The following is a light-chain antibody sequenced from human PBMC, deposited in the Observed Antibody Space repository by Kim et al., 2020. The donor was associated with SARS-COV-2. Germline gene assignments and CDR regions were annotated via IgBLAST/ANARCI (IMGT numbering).Light chain of an antibody. CDR1: QTISTNK. J-gene: IGKJ1*01. Sequence: LSPGERAALSCRASQTISTNKIAWFQQKPGQSPRLLIYAASTRATGIPERFSGNGSGTDFTLTIGRLEPEDFAVYSCQQYDSPPRTFGQGTKVDIK. CDR2: AAS. CDR3: QQYDSPPRT. V-gene: IGKV3-20*01.